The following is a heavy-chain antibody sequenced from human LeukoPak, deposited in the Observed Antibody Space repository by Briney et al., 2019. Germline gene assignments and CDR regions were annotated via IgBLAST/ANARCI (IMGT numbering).Heavy chain of an antibody. Sequence: GGSLRLSCAASGFTFSTYAMSWVRQAPGTGLEWVSIVSAGGDNTYYADSVEGRFTISRDNSKNTLYLQMNSLRAEDTAVYYCASLRLRFLEWLPPTADAFDIWGQGTMVTVSS. CDR2: VSAGGDNT. CDR1: GFTFSTYA. D-gene: IGHD3-3*01. J-gene: IGHJ3*02. CDR3: ASLRLRFLEWLPPTADAFDI. V-gene: IGHV3-23*01.